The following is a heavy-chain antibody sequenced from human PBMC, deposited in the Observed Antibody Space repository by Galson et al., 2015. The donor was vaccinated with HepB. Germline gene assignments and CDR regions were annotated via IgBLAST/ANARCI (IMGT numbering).Heavy chain of an antibody. V-gene: IGHV3-21*01. CDR2: ISSSSSYI. CDR3: ARWGKGLPIKPSSPVDL. J-gene: IGHJ5*02. CDR1: GFTFSSYS. D-gene: IGHD5-12*01. Sequence: SLRLSCAASGFTFSSYSMNWVRQAPGKGLEWVSSISSSSSYIYYADSVKGRFTISRDNAKNSLYLQMNSLRAEDTAVYYCARWGKGLPIKPSSPVDLWDQGTLVTVSS.